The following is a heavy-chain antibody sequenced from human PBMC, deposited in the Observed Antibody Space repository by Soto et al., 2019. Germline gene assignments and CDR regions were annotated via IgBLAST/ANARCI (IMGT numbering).Heavy chain of an antibody. CDR1: GHTFTSYG. Sequence: VKVSCKASGHTFTSYGISWVRQAPGQGLEWMGWISAYNGNTNYAQKLQGRVTMTTDASTSTAYMELRSLRSDDTAVYYCARDTYNWNPSPDYWRQGTLVTVSS. D-gene: IGHD1-20*01. CDR2: ISAYNGNT. CDR3: ARDTYNWNPSPDY. V-gene: IGHV1-18*04. J-gene: IGHJ4*02.